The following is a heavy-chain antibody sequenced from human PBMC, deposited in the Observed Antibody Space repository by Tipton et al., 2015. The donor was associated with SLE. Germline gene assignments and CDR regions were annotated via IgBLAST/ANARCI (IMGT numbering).Heavy chain of an antibody. CDR2: ISYDGSRQ. V-gene: IGHV3-30-3*01. Sequence: RSLRLSCAASGFTFSSYAMHWVRQAPGKGLEWVGIISYDGSRQYYADSLKGRFTISRDNSKNTLYLQLNSLRVEDTAVYYCARGSDGSYHFDYWGQGTLVTVSS. J-gene: IGHJ4*02. CDR1: GFTFSSYA. CDR3: ARGSDGSYHFDY. D-gene: IGHD3-10*01.